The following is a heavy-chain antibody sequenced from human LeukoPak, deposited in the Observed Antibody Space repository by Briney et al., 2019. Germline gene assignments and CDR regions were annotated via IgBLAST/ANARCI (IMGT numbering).Heavy chain of an antibody. J-gene: IGHJ4*02. CDR3: ARADTMVRGLPKY. CDR2: ISYDGSNK. V-gene: IGHV3-30*03. D-gene: IGHD3-10*01. Sequence: PGRSLRLSCAASGFTFSSYGMHWVRQAPGKGLEWVAVISYDGSNKYYADSVKGRFTISRDNSKNTLYLQMNSLRAEDTAVYYCARADTMVRGLPKYWGQGTLVTVSS. CDR1: GFTFSSYG.